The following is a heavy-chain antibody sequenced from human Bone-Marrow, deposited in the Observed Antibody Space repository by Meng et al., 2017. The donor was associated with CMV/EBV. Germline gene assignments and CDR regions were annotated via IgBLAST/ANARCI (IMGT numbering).Heavy chain of an antibody. CDR1: GYTFTGYY. CDR2: INPNSGGT. D-gene: IGHD3-3*01. CDR3: ARGTSTYYDFWSGYSGWYYGMDV. J-gene: IGHJ6*02. Sequence: ASVKVSCKASGYTFTGYYMQWVRQAPGQGLEWMGWINPNSGGTNYAQKFQGRVTMTRDTSISTAYMELSSLRSEDTAVYYCARGTSTYYDFWSGYSGWYYGMDVWGQGTTVTVSS. V-gene: IGHV1-2*02.